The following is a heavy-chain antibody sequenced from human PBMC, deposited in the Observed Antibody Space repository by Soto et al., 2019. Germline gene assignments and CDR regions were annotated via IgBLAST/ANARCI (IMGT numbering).Heavy chain of an antibody. CDR1: GFTFSSYA. CDR2: ISGSGGST. Sequence: GGSLRLSCAASGFTFSSYAMSWVRQAPGKGLEWVSAISGSGGSTYYADSVKGRFTISRDNSKNTLYLQMNSLRAEDTAVYYCARNIAAAGTKKDYWGQGTLVTVSS. J-gene: IGHJ4*02. V-gene: IGHV3-23*01. D-gene: IGHD6-13*01. CDR3: ARNIAAAGTKKDY.